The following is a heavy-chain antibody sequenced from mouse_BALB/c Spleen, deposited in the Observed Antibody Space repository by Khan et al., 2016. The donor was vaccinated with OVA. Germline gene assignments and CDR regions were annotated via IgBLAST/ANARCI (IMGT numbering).Heavy chain of an antibody. CDR1: GYTFTIYW. J-gene: IGHJ2*01. Sequence: QVQLKESGAELARPGASVKLSCKASGYTFTIYWMQWVKQRPGQGLEWIGAIYPGDGDTRYTQKFKGKATLTADKSSSTAYMQLSSLASEDSAVYYCARGSYWGQGTTLTVSS. CDR3: ARGSY. V-gene: IGHV1-87*01. CDR2: IYPGDGDT.